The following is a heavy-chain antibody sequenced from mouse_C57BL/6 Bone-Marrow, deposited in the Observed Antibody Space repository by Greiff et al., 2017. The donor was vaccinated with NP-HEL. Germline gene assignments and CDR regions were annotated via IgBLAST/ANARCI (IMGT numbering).Heavy chain of an antibody. CDR1: GYTFTNYW. CDR2: IYPGGGYT. V-gene: IGHV1-63*01. J-gene: IGHJ3*01. Sequence: VQLQESGAELVRPGTSVKMSCKASGYTFTNYWIGWAKQRPGHGLEWIGDIYPGGGYTNYNEKFKGKATLTADKSSSTAYMQFSSLTSEDSAIYYCARRGSYYDGYYAWFAYWGQGTLVTVSA. D-gene: IGHD2-3*01. CDR3: ARRGSYYDGYYAWFAY.